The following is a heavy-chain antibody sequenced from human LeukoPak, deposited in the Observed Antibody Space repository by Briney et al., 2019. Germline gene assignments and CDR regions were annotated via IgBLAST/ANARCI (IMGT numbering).Heavy chain of an antibody. J-gene: IGHJ3*02. CDR2: IWYDGSNK. D-gene: IGHD1-26*01. Sequence: GRSLRLSCAASGFTFSSYGMHWVRQAPGKGLEWVAVIWYDGSNKYYADSVKGRFTISRDNSKNTLYLQMNSLRAEDTAVYCCAKDRGGSYYGDAFDIWGQGTMVTVSS. CDR3: AKDRGGSYYGDAFDI. V-gene: IGHV3-33*06. CDR1: GFTFSSYG.